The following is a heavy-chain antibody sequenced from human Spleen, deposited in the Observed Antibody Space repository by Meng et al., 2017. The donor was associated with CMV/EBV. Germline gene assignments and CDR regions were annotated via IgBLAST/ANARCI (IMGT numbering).Heavy chain of an antibody. Sequence: GESLKISCAASGFTFSSYDMTWVRQAPGKGLEWISYISSSGTTIHSADSVKGRFTISRDNSKNSLYLQMNSLRAEDMAVYYCARDRLGDFYYYYGMDVWGQGTTVTVSS. V-gene: IGHV3-48*03. CDR1: GFTFSSYD. CDR3: ARDRLGDFYYYYGMDV. CDR2: ISSSGTTI. J-gene: IGHJ6*02. D-gene: IGHD3-10*01.